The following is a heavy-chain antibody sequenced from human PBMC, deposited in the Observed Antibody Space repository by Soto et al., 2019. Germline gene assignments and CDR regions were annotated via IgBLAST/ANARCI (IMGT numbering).Heavy chain of an antibody. V-gene: IGHV3-9*01. CDR1: GFTFDDYA. D-gene: IGHD2-2*01. CDR2: ISWNSGSI. Sequence: GGSLRLSCAASGFTFDDYAMHWVRQAPGKGLEWVSGISWNSGSIGYADSVKGRFTISRDNAKNSLYLQMNSLRAEDTALYYCAKDLAQYQLLFAFDIWGQGTMVTVSS. CDR3: AKDLAQYQLLFAFDI. J-gene: IGHJ3*02.